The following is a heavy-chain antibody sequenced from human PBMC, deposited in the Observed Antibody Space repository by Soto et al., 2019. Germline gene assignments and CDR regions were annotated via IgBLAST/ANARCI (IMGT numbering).Heavy chain of an antibody. CDR3: ARGCSGGSCYPDYFDY. CDR1: GFTFSSYA. D-gene: IGHD2-15*01. J-gene: IGHJ4*02. V-gene: IGHV3-64*01. Sequence: GGSLRLSCAASGFTFSSYAMHWVRQAPGKGLEYVSAISSNGGSTYYANSVKGRFTISRDNSKNTLYLQMGSLRAEDMAVYYCARGCSGGSCYPDYFDYWGQGTLVTVSS. CDR2: ISSNGGST.